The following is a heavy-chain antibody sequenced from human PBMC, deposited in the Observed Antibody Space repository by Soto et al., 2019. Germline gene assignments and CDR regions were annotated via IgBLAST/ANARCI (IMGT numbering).Heavy chain of an antibody. CDR3: AREAWSSTSCYRPYYLAY. CDR1: GGTFSSYA. J-gene: IGHJ4*02. CDR2: IIPIFGTA. D-gene: IGHD2-2*01. V-gene: IGHV1-69*13. Sequence: SVKVSCKASGGTFSSYAISWVRQAPGQGLEWMGGIIPIFGTANYAQKFQGRVTITADESTSTAYMELSSLRSEDTAVYYCAREAWSSTSCYRPYYLAYWGQGTLVTVSS.